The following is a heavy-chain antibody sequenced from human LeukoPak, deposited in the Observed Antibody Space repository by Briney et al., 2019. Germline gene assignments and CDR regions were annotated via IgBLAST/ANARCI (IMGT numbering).Heavy chain of an antibody. Sequence: PSESLSLTCTVSGGSISIFYWSWVRQPPGKGLEWIGYINGGRTDYNPSLKSRVSISTDTSKNQFSLKLTSVTAADTAVYYCVRDRELGFWGQGTLVTVSS. CDR2: INGGRT. CDR3: VRDRELGF. D-gene: IGHD3-10*01. V-gene: IGHV4-59*01. CDR1: GGSISIFY. J-gene: IGHJ4*02.